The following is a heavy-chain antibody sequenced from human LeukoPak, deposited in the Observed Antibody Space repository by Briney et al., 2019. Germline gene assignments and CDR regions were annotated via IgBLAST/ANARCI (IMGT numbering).Heavy chain of an antibody. CDR2: ISYDGSNK. J-gene: IGHJ4*02. V-gene: IGHV3-30-3*01. D-gene: IGHD6-6*01. CDR1: GFTFSSYA. Sequence: PGGSLRLSCAASGFTFSSYAMHWVRQAPGKGLEWVAVISYDGSNKYYADSVKGRFTISRDNSKNTLYLQMNSLRAEDTAVYYCARDSSSPGYYFDYWGQGTLVTVSS. CDR3: ARDSSSPGYYFDY.